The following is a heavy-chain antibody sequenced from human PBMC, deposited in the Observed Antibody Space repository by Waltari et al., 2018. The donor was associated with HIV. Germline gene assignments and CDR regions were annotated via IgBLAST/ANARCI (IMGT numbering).Heavy chain of an antibody. V-gene: IGHV3-7*03. CDR3: TRGAIYSSGPFDAFDV. CDR1: GFNFGNYW. Sequence: VESGGGVAQPGESRKLSCRGSGFNFGNYWMSWVRQPPGKGLEWLANVKEDGNEEYYLECMKGRFTNYREKDKSTMYLQMENLRVDDTAMYHCTRGAIYSSGPFDAFDVWGPGTSVVVSS. CDR2: VKEDGNEE. D-gene: IGHD3-22*01. J-gene: IGHJ3*01.